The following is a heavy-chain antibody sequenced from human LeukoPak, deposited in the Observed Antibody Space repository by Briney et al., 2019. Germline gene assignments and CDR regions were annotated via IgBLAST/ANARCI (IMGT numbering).Heavy chain of an antibody. CDR3: ARHNQLLSPYYYYYGMDV. J-gene: IGHJ6*02. Sequence: PSETLSLTCTVSGGSISSYYWSWIRQPPGKRLDWIGYIYYSGSTNYNPSLKSRVTISVDTSKNQFSLKLSSVTAADTAVYYCARHNQLLSPYYYYYGMDVWGQGTTVTVSS. V-gene: IGHV4-59*08. CDR2: IYYSGST. CDR1: GGSISSYY. D-gene: IGHD2-2*01.